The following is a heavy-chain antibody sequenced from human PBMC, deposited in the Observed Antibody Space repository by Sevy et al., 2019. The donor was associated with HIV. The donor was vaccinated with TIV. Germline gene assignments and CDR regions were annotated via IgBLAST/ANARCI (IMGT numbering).Heavy chain of an antibody. CDR2: IRISGGNT. CDR3: AKEWTQLSDWYGELDY. Sequence: GGSVRLSCAASGFTFSNYAMSWVRQAPGKGLEWVSSIRISGGNTYYADSVKGRFTISRDNSKNTLYLQMNSLRAEDTAVYYCAKEWTQLSDWYGELDYWGQGSLVTVSS. D-gene: IGHD6-19*01. J-gene: IGHJ4*02. V-gene: IGHV3-23*01. CDR1: GFTFSNYA.